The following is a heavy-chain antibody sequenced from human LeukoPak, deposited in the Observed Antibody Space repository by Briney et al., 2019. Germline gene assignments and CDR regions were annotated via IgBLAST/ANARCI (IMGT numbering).Heavy chain of an antibody. CDR1: GYTFTSHG. J-gene: IGHJ4*02. CDR3: ARDPSNTSGRYTYFDY. V-gene: IGHV1-18*01. D-gene: IGHD3-16*02. Sequence: GASVKVSCKPYGYTFTSHGISWVRQAPGQGLEWMGWISAFNGETHYAQNLQGRVTMTTDTSTSTAYMELRSLRSDDTAVYYCARDPSNTSGRYTYFDYWGQGTLVTVSS. CDR2: ISAFNGET.